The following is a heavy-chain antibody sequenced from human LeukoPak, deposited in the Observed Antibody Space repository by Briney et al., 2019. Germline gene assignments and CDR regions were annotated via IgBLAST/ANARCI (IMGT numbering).Heavy chain of an antibody. Sequence: GESLKISCKGSGYSFTNNWIGWVRQMPGKGLECMGIILPGDSDTRYSPSFQGQVTISADKSISTAYVQWSSLKASDTAMYYCATYAGTSSKYFQHWGQGTLVTVSS. J-gene: IGHJ1*01. V-gene: IGHV5-51*01. CDR1: GYSFTNNW. D-gene: IGHD3-10*01. CDR2: ILPGDSDT. CDR3: ATYAGTSSKYFQH.